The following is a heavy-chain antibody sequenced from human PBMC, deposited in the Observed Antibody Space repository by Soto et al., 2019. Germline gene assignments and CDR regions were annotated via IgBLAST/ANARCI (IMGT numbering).Heavy chain of an antibody. CDR1: RDTFTSYY. CDR3: ARSSGGNFGIIIEGTNWFAP. J-gene: IGHJ5*02. V-gene: IGHV1-46*01. D-gene: IGHD1-26*01. CDR2: INPHGGST. Sequence: ASVKVSCKAPRDTFTSYYINWVRQAPGQGLEWTGVINPHGGSTAYAQKFKGRVTLTRDTSASTVYMEVSSLTSEDTAMYYCARSSGGNFGIIIEGTNWFAPWGQGTLVTVFS.